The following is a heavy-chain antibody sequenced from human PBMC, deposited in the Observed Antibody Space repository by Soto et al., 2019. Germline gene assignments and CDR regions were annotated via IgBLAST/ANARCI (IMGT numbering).Heavy chain of an antibody. CDR3: ATDQIAAAGRYGMDV. CDR2: ISAYNGNT. V-gene: IGHV1-18*01. Sequence: ASVKVSCKGSGYTFTNYAINWVRQALGQGLEWMGWISAYNGNTNYAQKFQDRVTMTTDTSTSTAYMELSSLRSEDTAVYYCATDQIAAAGRYGMDVWGQGTTVTVSS. CDR1: GYTFTNYA. J-gene: IGHJ6*02. D-gene: IGHD6-13*01.